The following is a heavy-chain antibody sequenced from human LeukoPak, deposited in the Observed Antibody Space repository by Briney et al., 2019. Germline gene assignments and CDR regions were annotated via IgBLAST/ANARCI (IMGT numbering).Heavy chain of an antibody. CDR3: ANGGTQRFLEWLSTYRFDY. CDR2: TRYDGTNE. V-gene: IGHV3-30*02. J-gene: IGHJ4*02. D-gene: IGHD3-3*01. CDR1: GFTFSNFG. Sequence: GGSLRLSCAASGFTFSNFGMHWVRQAPGKGLEWVAFTRYDGTNEYYADSVKGRFTISRDNSKNTLYLQMNSLRAEDTAVYYCANGGTQRFLEWLSTYRFDYWGQGTLVTVSS.